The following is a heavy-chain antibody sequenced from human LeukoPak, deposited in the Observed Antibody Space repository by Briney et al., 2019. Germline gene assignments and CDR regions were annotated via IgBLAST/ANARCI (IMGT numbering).Heavy chain of an antibody. Sequence: SVKVSCKASGGTFSSYAISWVRQAPGQGLEWMGRIIPILGIANYAQKFQGRVTITADKSTSTAYMELSSLRSEDTAVYYCARDYGGYSAVYFDYWGQGTLVTVSS. CDR3: ARDYGGYSAVYFDY. D-gene: IGHD5-12*01. CDR1: GGTFSSYA. CDR2: IIPILGIA. J-gene: IGHJ4*02. V-gene: IGHV1-69*04.